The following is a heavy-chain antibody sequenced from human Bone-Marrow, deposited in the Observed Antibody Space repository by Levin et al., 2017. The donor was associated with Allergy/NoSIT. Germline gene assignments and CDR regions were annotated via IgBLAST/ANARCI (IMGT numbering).Heavy chain of an antibody. V-gene: IGHV3-21*01. D-gene: IGHD3-10*01. Sequence: GESLKISCAASGFTFSSYSMNWVRQAPGKGLEWVSSISSSSSYIYYADSVKGRFTISRDNAKNSLYLQMNSLRAEDTAVYYCARGTYYYGSGSYYGCRFFNYGMDVWGQGTTVTVSS. J-gene: IGHJ6*02. CDR2: ISSSSSYI. CDR1: GFTFSSYS. CDR3: ARGTYYYGSGSYYGCRFFNYGMDV.